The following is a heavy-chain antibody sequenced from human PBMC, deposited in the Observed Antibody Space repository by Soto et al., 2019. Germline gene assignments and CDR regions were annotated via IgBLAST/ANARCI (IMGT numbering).Heavy chain of an antibody. D-gene: IGHD6-19*01. CDR2: ISGSGGST. V-gene: IGHV3-23*01. CDR1: GFPFSSYA. J-gene: IGHJ5*02. Sequence: GGSLGLSCAASGFPFSSYAMSWVRPAPGKGLEWVSAISGSGGSTYYADSVKGRFTISRDNSKNTLYLQMNSLRAEDTAVYYCAKHPRIAVLIGWFGPWGQGTLVTVSS. CDR3: AKHPRIAVLIGWFGP.